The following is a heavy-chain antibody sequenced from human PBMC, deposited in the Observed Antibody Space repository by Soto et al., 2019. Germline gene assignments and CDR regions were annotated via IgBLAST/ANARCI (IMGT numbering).Heavy chain of an antibody. Sequence: QVHLVQSGVEVKTPGASVKVSCQASGYTFFTYDMSWVRQAPGQGLEWMGWISTYSGDTKYAQKFQGSVTMTRDTSTTTADLELRSLRSDDTAVYYCARHHGPTTSENWFDPWGQGTLVTVSS. D-gene: IGHD5-12*01. V-gene: IGHV1-18*01. CDR2: ISTYSGDT. J-gene: IGHJ5*02. CDR3: ARHHGPTTSENWFDP. CDR1: GYTFFTYD.